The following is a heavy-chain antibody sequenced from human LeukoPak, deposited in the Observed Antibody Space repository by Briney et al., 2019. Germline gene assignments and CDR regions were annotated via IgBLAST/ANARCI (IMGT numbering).Heavy chain of an antibody. V-gene: IGHV3-23*01. CDR2: ISGSGGST. Sequence: GGSLRLSCAASGFPFNSYWMTWVHQAPGKGLEWVSAISGSGGSTYYADSVKGRFTISRDNAKNTLYLQMNSLRAEDTAVYYCARHLNYYLDYWGQGTLVTVSS. CDR1: GFPFNSYW. CDR3: ARHLNYYLDY. D-gene: IGHD3-10*01. J-gene: IGHJ4*02.